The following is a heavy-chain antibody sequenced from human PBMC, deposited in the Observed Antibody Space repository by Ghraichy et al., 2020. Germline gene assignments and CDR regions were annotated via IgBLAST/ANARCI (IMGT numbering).Heavy chain of an antibody. CDR1: GGSISSYY. Sequence: SQTLSLTCTVSGGSISSYYWSWIRQPPGKGLEWIGYIYYSGSTNYNPSLKSRVTISVDTSKNQFSLKLSSVTAAATAVYYCAIGSTMGRWLTPFDYWGQGTLVTVSS. CDR2: IYYSGST. CDR3: AIGSTMGRWLTPFDY. V-gene: IGHV4-59*01. D-gene: IGHD5-24*01. J-gene: IGHJ4*02.